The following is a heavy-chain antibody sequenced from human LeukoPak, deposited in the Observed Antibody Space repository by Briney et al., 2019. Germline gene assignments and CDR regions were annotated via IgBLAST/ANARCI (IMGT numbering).Heavy chain of an antibody. J-gene: IGHJ3*02. CDR1: GYTFTSYG. CDR3: ARDPFVDAFDI. CDR2: MNPNSGNT. V-gene: IGHV1-8*02. Sequence: ASVKVSCKASGYTFTSYGISWVRQAPGQGLEWMGWMNPNSGNTGYAQKFQGRVTMTRNTSISTAYMELSSLRSEDTAVYYCARDPFVDAFDIWGQGTMVTVSS.